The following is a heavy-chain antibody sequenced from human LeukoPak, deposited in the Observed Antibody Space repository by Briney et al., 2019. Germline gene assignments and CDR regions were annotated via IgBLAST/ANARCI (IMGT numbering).Heavy chain of an antibody. Sequence: SETLSLTCAVSGASITSPNWWNWVRQSPGNELEWIGEVSHSGSINYNPSLKSRVTISIDRSKNDFSLKLKSVTAADTAVYFCARVISGCGTTTCYMDFWGQGILVTVSS. V-gene: IGHV4-4*02. D-gene: IGHD1-1*01. CDR1: GASITSPNW. CDR3: ARVISGCGTTTCYMDF. CDR2: VSHSGSI. J-gene: IGHJ4*02.